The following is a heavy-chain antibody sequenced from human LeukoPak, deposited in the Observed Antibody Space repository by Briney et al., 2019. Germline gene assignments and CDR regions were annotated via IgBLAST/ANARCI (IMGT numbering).Heavy chain of an antibody. CDR3: ARTLLWFGELPEAFYYYGMDV. CDR1: GGSISSNNW. Sequence: PSGTLFLTCAVSGGSISSNNWWSWVRQPPGKGLEWIGEISHSGSINYNPSLKSRVTISVDKSKNHFSLKLSSVTAADTAVYYCARTLLWFGELPEAFYYYGMDVWGQGTTVTVSS. J-gene: IGHJ6*02. V-gene: IGHV4-4*02. D-gene: IGHD3-10*01. CDR2: ISHSGSI.